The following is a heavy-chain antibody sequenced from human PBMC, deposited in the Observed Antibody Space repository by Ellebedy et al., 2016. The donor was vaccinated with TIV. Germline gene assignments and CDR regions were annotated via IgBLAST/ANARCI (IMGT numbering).Heavy chain of an antibody. J-gene: IGHJ1*01. CDR2: ISWNSGSI. V-gene: IGHV3-9*01. Sequence: PGGSLRLSCAASGFTFDDYAMHWVRQAPGKGLEWVSGISWNSGSIGYADSVKGRFTISRDNAKNSLYLQMISLRAEDTALYYCAKEGGSYLYFQHWGQGTLVTVSS. CDR1: GFTFDDYA. D-gene: IGHD1-26*01. CDR3: AKEGGSYLYFQH.